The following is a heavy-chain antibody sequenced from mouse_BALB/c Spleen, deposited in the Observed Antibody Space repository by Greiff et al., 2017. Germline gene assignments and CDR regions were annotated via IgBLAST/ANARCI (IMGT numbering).Heavy chain of an antibody. CDR1: GDSITSCY. J-gene: IGHJ4*01. CDR2: ISYSGST. V-gene: IGHV3-8*02. CDR3: ARNYGSSYGYAMDY. D-gene: IGHD1-1*01. Sequence: EVKLQESGPSLVKPSQTLSLTCSVTGDSITSCYWNWIRKFPGNKLEYMGYISYSGSTYYNPSLKSRISITRDTSKNQYYLQLNSVTTEDTATYYCARNYGSSYGYAMDYWGQGTSVTVSS.